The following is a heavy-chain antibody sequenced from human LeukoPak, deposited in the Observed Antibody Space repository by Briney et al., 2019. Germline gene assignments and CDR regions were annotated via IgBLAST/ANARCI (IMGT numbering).Heavy chain of an antibody. CDR2: IIPIFGIA. D-gene: IGHD2-21*01. CDR3: ARATSASLKSVAWYFDL. CDR1: GGTFSSYA. V-gene: IGHV1-69*04. Sequence: SVKVSCTASGGTFSSYAISWVRQAPGQGLEWMGRIIPIFGIANYAQKFQGRVTITADKSTSTAYMELSSLRSEDTAVYYCARATSASLKSVAWYFDLWGRGTLVTVSS. J-gene: IGHJ2*01.